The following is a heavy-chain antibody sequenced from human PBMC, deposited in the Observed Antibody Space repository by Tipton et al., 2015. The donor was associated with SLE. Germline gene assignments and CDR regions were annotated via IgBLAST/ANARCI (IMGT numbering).Heavy chain of an antibody. J-gene: IGHJ4*02. D-gene: IGHD5-18*01. V-gene: IGHV3-30*02. CDR2: IRYDGNKK. CDR3: AKGFSYGYSSGTDTIDY. CDR1: GFTFSSYG. Sequence: SLRLSCAASGFTFSSYGMHWVRQAPGKGLEWVTVIRYDGNKKDYIDSVKGRFSISRDKSKDTVYLQMNSLRPEDTAVYYCAKGFSYGYSSGTDTIDYWGQGTLVTVSS.